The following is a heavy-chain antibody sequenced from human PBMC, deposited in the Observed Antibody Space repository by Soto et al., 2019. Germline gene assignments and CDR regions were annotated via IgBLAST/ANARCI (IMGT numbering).Heavy chain of an antibody. D-gene: IGHD2-2*01. Sequence: QVQLQESGPGLVKPSGTLSLTCAVSGGSISSSNWWSWVRQPPGKGLEWIGEIYHSGSTNYNPSLKSRVTISVEKSKNQFSLKLSSVTAADTAVYYCARQGYCSSTSCKPRFDPWGQGTLVTVSS. CDR2: IYHSGST. J-gene: IGHJ5*02. V-gene: IGHV4-4*02. CDR1: GGSISSSNW. CDR3: ARQGYCSSTSCKPRFDP.